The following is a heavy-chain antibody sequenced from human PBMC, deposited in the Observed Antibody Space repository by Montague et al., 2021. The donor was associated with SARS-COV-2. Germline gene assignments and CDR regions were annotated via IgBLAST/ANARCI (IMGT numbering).Heavy chain of an antibody. D-gene: IGHD1/OR15-1a*01. V-gene: IGHV4-39*02. CDR2: IYFTRKT. J-gene: IGHJ3*02. CDR1: GDSISRSHYF. CDR3: ARWGLNNAFDI. Sequence: SETLSPTCSVSGDSISRSHYFWAWIRQPPGMGLEWIGSIYFTRKTYYXPSLKSRVTISIDTSKNHFSLRLSSVTAADSAVFYCARWGLNNAFDIWGLGTMITISS.